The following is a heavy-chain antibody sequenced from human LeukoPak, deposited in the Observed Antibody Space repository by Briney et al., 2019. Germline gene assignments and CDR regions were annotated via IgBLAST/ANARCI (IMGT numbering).Heavy chain of an antibody. J-gene: IGHJ4*02. CDR1: GYTFSSHA. CDR2: IYSGGST. D-gene: IGHD3-16*02. Sequence: GGSLRLSCVASGYTFSSHAMSWVRQAPGKGLEWVSVIYSGGSTYYADSVKGRFTISRDNSKNTLYLQMNSLRAEDTAVYYCARERVRAYYFDYWGQGTLVTVSS. CDR3: ARERVRAYYFDY. V-gene: IGHV3-66*01.